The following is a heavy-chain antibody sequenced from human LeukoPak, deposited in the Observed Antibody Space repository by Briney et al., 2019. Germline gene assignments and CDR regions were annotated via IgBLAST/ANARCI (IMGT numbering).Heavy chain of an antibody. CDR3: ARAGLGVVPAAMVYYYYGMDV. V-gene: IGHV1-18*01. D-gene: IGHD2-2*01. J-gene: IGHJ6*02. CDR2: ISAYNGNT. CDR1: GYTFTSYG. Sequence: ASVKVSCKASGYTFTSYGISWVRQAPGQGLEWMGWISAYNGNTNYAQKLQGRVTMTTDTSTSTAYMELRSLRSEDTAVYYCARAGLGVVPAAMVYYYYGMDVWGQGTTVTVSS.